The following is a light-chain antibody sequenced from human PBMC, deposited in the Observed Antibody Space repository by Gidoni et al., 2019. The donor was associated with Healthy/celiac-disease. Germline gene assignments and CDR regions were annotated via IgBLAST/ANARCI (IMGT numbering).Light chain of an antibody. CDR3: QHYGSSPRYT. Sequence: ELVLTQSPGTLSLSPGERATLSCRASQSVSSSDLAWYQQKPGQTPRLLIEGASSRATGIPDRFSGSGSGTDFTLTISRLEPEDFAVYYCQHYGSSPRYTFGQGTKLEIK. J-gene: IGKJ2*01. CDR2: GAS. V-gene: IGKV3-20*01. CDR1: QSVSSSD.